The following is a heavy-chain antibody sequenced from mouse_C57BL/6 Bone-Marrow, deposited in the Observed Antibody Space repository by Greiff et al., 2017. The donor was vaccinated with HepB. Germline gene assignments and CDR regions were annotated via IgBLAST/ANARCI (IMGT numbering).Heavy chain of an antibody. CDR2: INPNYGTT. V-gene: IGHV1-39*01. CDR3: ARSFYYGSFYAMDY. Sequence: EVQLQQSGPELVKPGASVKISCKASGYSFTDYNMNWVKQSNGKSLEWIGVINPNYGTTSYNQKFKGKATLTVDPSSSTSYMQLNSLTSEDSAVYYCARSFYYGSFYAMDYWGQGTSVTVSS. J-gene: IGHJ4*01. D-gene: IGHD1-1*01. CDR1: GYSFTDYN.